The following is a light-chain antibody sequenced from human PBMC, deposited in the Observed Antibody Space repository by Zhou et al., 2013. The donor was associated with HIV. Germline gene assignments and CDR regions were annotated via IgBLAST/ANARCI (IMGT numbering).Light chain of an antibody. CDR3: QQYNGGSRT. CDR1: QSLLHSNGQHF. J-gene: IGKJ1*01. Sequence: DIVMTQSPLSLPVTPGEPASISCTSSQSLLHSNGQHFLDWYLQKPGQSPQLLIYATSTLHSGXSSRFSGSGSGTDFALTISGLEPGXAATYYCQQYNGGSRTFGQGTKVDIK. CDR2: ATS. V-gene: IGKV2-28*01.